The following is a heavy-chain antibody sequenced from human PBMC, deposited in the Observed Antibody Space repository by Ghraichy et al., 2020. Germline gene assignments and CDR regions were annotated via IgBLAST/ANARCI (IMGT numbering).Heavy chain of an antibody. Sequence: GGSLRLSCAVSGFTFSTYSMNWVRQAPGKGLEWVSSIGGSSTHIYYADPVKGRIIISGDNAKKSLYLQSDSLRAEETAVYYCASGGSDMDVVQAAIISMDVWGQGTTVTVSS. CDR1: GFTFSTYS. D-gene: IGHD2-2*02. CDR3: ASGGSDMDVVQAAIISMDV. J-gene: IGHJ6*01. V-gene: IGHV3-21*01. CDR2: IGGSSTHI.